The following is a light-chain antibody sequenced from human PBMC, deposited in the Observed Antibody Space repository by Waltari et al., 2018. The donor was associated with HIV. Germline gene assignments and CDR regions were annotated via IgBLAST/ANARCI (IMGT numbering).Light chain of an antibody. CDR2: DNH. Sequence: QSVLTQPPAVSAAPGQKVAIACSGTPPNIGNNFVFWYQKLQGTAPKLLIFDNHNRPSGVSDRCSASKSGTSATLAITGLHTGDEAEYYCGTWDTSLNAGVFGGGTKVSVL. V-gene: IGLV1-51*01. CDR3: GTWDTSLNAGV. CDR1: PPNIGNNF. J-gene: IGLJ2*01.